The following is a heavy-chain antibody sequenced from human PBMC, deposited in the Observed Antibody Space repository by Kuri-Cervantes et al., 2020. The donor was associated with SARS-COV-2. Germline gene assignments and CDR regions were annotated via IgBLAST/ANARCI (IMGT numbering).Heavy chain of an antibody. Sequence: ESLNTSCTVYGGFISSSSYYWGWIRQPPGKGLEWIGSIYYSGNTYYNPSLKSRVTIAVDTSKNQFSLKLSSVTAADTAVYYCAIQVDTAMAFDYWGQGTLVTVSS. CDR3: AIQVDTAMAFDY. V-gene: IGHV4-39*01. J-gene: IGHJ4*02. D-gene: IGHD5-18*01. CDR2: IYYSGNT. CDR1: GGFISSSSYY.